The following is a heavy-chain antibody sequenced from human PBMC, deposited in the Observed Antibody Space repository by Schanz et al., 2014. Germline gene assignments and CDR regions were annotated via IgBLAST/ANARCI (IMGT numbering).Heavy chain of an antibody. J-gene: IGHJ4*02. CDR3: AKSLESCPGGRCSRGYFDY. CDR1: GITFSSHS. D-gene: IGHD2-8*02. V-gene: IGHV3-48*01. CDR2: ITYNGGTI. Sequence: EVQLVESGGGLVQPGGSLRLSCAASGITFSSHSFNWVRQAPGKGLEWISYITYNGGTIYYADSVKGPFTISRDNFKGALYLQMSSLRAEDTAVYYCAKSLESCPGGRCSRGYFDYWGQGTLVTVSS.